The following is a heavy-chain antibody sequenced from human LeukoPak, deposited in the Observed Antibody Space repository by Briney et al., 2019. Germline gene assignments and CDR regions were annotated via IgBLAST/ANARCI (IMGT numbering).Heavy chain of an antibody. D-gene: IGHD5-12*01. CDR2: IKQDGSEK. J-gene: IGHJ4*02. Sequence: AGGSLRLSCAASGFTFTNSWMAWVRQAPGKGLEWVANIKQDGSEKYYVDSVKGRFTISRDNAKNSLYLQMNRLRADDTAVYYCAAAPMTQWISFDYWGQGTLVTVSS. V-gene: IGHV3-7*01. CDR3: AAAPMTQWISFDY. CDR1: GFTFTNSW.